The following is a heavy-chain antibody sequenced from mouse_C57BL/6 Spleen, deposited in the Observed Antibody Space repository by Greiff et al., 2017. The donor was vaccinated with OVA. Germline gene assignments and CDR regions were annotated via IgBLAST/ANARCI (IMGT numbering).Heavy chain of an antibody. D-gene: IGHD3-2*02. V-gene: IGHV1-26*01. J-gene: IGHJ3*01. Sequence: EVQLQQSGPELVKPGASVKISCEASGYTFTDYYMNWVKQSHGKSLEWIGDINPNNGGTSYNQKFKGKATLTVDKSSSTAYMELRSLTSEDSAVYYCARGRGSGYVVWFAYWGQGTLVTVSA. CDR1: GYTFTDYY. CDR2: INPNNGGT. CDR3: ARGRGSGYVVWFAY.